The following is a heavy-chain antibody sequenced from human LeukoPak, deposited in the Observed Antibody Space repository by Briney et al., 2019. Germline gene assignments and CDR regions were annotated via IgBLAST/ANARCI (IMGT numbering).Heavy chain of an antibody. J-gene: IGHJ5*01. CDR1: GGSISSSSYY. D-gene: IGHD1-26*01. V-gene: IGHV4-39*01. Sequence: PSETLSLTCTVSGGSISSSSYYWAWIRQPPGKGLEWIGSVYHSRSTYYNPSLKSHLTVTVDTAKNQYSQKLDSVTAADAAVYYCVTYSGRNSGSRFDSWGQGTLVTVSS. CDR2: VYHSRST. CDR3: VTYSGRNSGSRFDS.